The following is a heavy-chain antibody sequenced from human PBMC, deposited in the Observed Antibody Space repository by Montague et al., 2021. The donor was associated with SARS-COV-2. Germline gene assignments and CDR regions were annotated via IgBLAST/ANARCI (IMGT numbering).Heavy chain of an antibody. Sequence: SRRLSCAASRFTFNTYTMHWVRQAPGKGLQWVAVISYDGSKKYYIDSVKGRFTISRDNSRNTLSLQMNSLRSEDSAVYYCARDGSGYASNYFYVMDVWGQGTMVTVSS. J-gene: IGHJ6*02. CDR2: ISYDGSKK. D-gene: IGHD3-22*01. CDR1: RFTFNTYT. CDR3: ARDGSGYASNYFYVMDV. V-gene: IGHV3-30*04.